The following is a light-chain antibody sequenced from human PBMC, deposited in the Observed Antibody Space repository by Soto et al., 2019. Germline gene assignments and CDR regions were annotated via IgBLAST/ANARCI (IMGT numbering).Light chain of an antibody. CDR1: NSNIGAGYD. V-gene: IGLV1-40*01. CDR3: QSYDSSLSGSKV. CDR2: GNI. Sequence: QSVLTQPPSVSGAPGQRVSISCTGSNSNIGAGYDVHWYQQLPGTAPKLLIYGNINRPSGVPDRFSGSKSGASAFLVITGLKAEDEADYYCQSYDSSLSGSKVFGGGTKLTV. J-gene: IGLJ3*02.